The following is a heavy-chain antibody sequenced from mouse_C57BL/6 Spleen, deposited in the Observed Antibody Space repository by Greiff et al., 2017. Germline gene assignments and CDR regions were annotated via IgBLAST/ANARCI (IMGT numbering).Heavy chain of an antibody. CDR3: ARHEELGSSGPFAY. CDR1: GYTFPEYT. D-gene: IGHD3-2*02. Sequence: VQLQQSGAELVKPGASVKLSCKASGYTFPEYTIHWVKQRSGQGLAWIGWFYPGSGSIKYNEKFKDQAKLPAYKSYRTVDMELRRLTSEDSAVYFCARHEELGSSGPFAYWGQGTLVTVSA. V-gene: IGHV1-62-2*01. J-gene: IGHJ3*01. CDR2: FYPGSGSI.